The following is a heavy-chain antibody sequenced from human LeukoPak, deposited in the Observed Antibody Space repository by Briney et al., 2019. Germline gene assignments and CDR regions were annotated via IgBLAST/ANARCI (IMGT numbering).Heavy chain of an antibody. Sequence: GGSLRLSCAASGFTFSTYGMHWVRQAPGKGLEWVTFISYDGSNKYYADSVKGRFTISRDNSKNTLYLQINSLRAEGTAVYYCAKDSGDRSLRNYYFDLWGRGTLVTVSS. CDR3: AKDSGDRSLRNYYFDL. J-gene: IGHJ2*01. D-gene: IGHD1-7*01. V-gene: IGHV3-30*18. CDR1: GFTFSTYG. CDR2: ISYDGSNK.